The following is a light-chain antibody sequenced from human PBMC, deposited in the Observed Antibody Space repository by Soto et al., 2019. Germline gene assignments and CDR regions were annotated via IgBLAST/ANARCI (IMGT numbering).Light chain of an antibody. CDR2: AAS. CDR1: QSVTVNS. CDR3: QQYGDSPLT. Sequence: EMLLTQSPSTLSLSPGEGVTLSCRASQSVTVNSLACYQQKPGQAPRLLIYAASTRAAAVPDRFTGSGSGTDFALTISRLEPEDFGVYYCQQYGDSPLTSGPGTKVDIK. J-gene: IGKJ3*01. V-gene: IGKV3-20*01.